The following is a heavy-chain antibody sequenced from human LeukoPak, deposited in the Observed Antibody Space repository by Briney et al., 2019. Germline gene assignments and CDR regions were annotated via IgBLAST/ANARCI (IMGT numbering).Heavy chain of an antibody. J-gene: IGHJ2*01. CDR3: ATGDREFDF. Sequence: PETLSLTRSVSRGPTRNWFSSSIPQPAGKGLEWIGRMFINGNTIYNSSLESRATISVDKSTNQVFLKLTSVTAADTAVYYCATGDREFDFWGRGTLVTVSS. CDR1: RGPTRNWF. CDR2: MFINGNT. V-gene: IGHV4-4*07.